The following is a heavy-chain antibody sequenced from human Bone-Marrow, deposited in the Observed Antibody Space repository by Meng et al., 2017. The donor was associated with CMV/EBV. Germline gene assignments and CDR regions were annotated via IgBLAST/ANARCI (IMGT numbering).Heavy chain of an antibody. V-gene: IGHV4-39*07. CDR1: GASISSFRYY. D-gene: IGHD1-26*01. CDR2: IFYTGKT. J-gene: IGHJ5*02. Sequence: SETLSLTCTVSGASISSFRYYWTWIRQSPDKGLEWIGSIFYTGKTDYNPSLSSRVTMSLDTSKKQFSLNVQSVSAADTAVYYCARDLEATLGWFDPWGQGTLVTVSS. CDR3: ARDLEATLGWFDP.